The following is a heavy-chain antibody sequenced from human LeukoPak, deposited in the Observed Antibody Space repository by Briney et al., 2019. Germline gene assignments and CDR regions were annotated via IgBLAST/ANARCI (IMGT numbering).Heavy chain of an antibody. J-gene: IGHJ3*02. CDR1: GGSISSSSYY. D-gene: IGHD3-22*01. V-gene: IGHV4-39*01. CDR3: ASIRNYYDSSGYSSYAFDI. CDR2: IYYSGST. Sequence: PSETLSLTCTVSGGSISSSSYYWGWIRQPPGKGLEWIGSIYYSGSTYYNPSVKSRLTISVDTSKNQFSLKLSSVTAADTAVYYCASIRNYYDSSGYSSYAFDIWGQGTMVTVSS.